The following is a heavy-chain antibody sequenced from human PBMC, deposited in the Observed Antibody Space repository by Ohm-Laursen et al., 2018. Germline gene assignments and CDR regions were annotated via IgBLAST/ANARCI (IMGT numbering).Heavy chain of an antibody. CDR2: IYTSGST. J-gene: IGHJ4*02. CDR1: GGSISSYY. D-gene: IGHD4-17*01. CDR3: ARQDSGDYSLDY. Sequence: SDTLSLTCTVSGGSISSYYWSWIRQPAGKGLEWIGRIYTSGSTNYNPSLESRVTISADTSKNQFSLRLTSVTAADTAVYYCARQDSGDYSLDYWGQGTLVTVSS. V-gene: IGHV4-4*07.